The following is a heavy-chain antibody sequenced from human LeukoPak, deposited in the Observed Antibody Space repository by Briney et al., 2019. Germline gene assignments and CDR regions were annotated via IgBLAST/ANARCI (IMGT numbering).Heavy chain of an antibody. CDR1: GDSIGSGGYY. D-gene: IGHD6-13*01. CDR3: ARAAAADRGGDY. Sequence: SETLSLTCTVSGDSIGSGGYYWRWIRQPPGKGLEWIGYIYHSGSTYYNPSLKSRVTISVDRSKNQFSLKLSSVTAADTAVYYCARAAAADRGGDYWGQGTLVTVSS. V-gene: IGHV4-30-2*01. CDR2: IYHSGST. J-gene: IGHJ4*02.